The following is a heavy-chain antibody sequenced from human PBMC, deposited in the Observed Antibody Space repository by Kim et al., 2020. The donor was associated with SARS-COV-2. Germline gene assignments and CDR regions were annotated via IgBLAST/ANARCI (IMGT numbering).Heavy chain of an antibody. V-gene: IGHV5-51*01. D-gene: IGHD6-13*01. Sequence: GASLQISCKGSGSSFTSYWIVWVRQMPGKGLEWMGIIYPGDSDTRYSPSFQGQVTISADKSISTAYRQWSSLKASETAMYYCARRGSWYSGGYYYYGMDVWGQGTTVTVSS. CDR2: IYPGDSDT. CDR3: ARRGSWYSGGYYYYGMDV. CDR1: GSSFTSYW. J-gene: IGHJ6*02.